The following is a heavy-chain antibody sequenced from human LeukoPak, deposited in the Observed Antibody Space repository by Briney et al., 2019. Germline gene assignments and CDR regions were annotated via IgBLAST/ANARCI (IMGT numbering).Heavy chain of an antibody. CDR2: ISYDGSNK. D-gene: IGHD4-17*01. V-gene: IGHV3-30-3*01. J-gene: IGHJ5*02. CDR1: GFTFSSYA. CDR3: ARVLGLAMTTGMFDP. Sequence: PGGSLRLSCAASGFTFSSYAMHWVRQAPGKGLEWVAVISYDGSNKYYADSVKGRFTISRDNSKNTLYLQMNSLRAEDTAVYYCARVLGLAMTTGMFDPWGQGTLVTVSS.